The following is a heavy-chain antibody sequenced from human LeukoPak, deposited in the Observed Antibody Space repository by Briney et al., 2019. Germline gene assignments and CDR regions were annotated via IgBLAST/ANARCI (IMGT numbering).Heavy chain of an antibody. J-gene: IGHJ4*02. CDR1: GFTFSSFG. Sequence: PGGSLRLSCAASGFTFSSFGMHWVRQAPGKGLEWVAVIWYDGSNKYYADSVKGRFTISRDNSKNTLYLQMNSLRAEDTAVYYCARELPPVVTDYFDYWGQGTLVTVSP. V-gene: IGHV3-33*01. CDR3: ARELPPVVTDYFDY. CDR2: IWYDGSNK. D-gene: IGHD2-15*01.